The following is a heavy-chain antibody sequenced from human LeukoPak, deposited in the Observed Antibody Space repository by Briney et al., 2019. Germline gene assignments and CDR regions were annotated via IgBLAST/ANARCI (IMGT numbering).Heavy chain of an antibody. CDR2: ISGSGGST. J-gene: IGHJ4*02. V-gene: IGHV3-23*01. Sequence: GGSLRLSCAASGFTFSSYAVSWVRQAPGKGLEWVSAISGSGGSTYYADSVKGRFTISRDNSKNTLYLQMNSLRAEDTAVYYCAKVPVYLYGSGSYYDYWGQGTLATVSS. D-gene: IGHD3-10*01. CDR1: GFTFSSYA. CDR3: AKVPVYLYGSGSYYDY.